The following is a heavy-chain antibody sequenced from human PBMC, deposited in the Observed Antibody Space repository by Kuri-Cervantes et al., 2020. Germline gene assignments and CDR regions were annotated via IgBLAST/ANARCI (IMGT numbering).Heavy chain of an antibody. Sequence: ASVKVSCKASGYTFTSYGISWVRQAPGQGLEWMGWISAYNGNTNYAQKLQGRVTMTTDTSTSTAYMELRSLRSDDTAVYYCARDRPSSGYYEYYFDYWGQGTLVTVSS. D-gene: IGHD3-22*01. CDR2: ISAYNGNT. CDR3: ARDRPSSGYYEYYFDY. V-gene: IGHV1-18*01. CDR1: GYTFTSYG. J-gene: IGHJ4*02.